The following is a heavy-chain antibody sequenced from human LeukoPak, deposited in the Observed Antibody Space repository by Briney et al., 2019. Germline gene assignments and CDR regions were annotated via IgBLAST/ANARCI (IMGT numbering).Heavy chain of an antibody. D-gene: IGHD2-2*01. Sequence: GGSLRLSCAVSGFTFSSYDMSWVRQAPGKGLEWVSSISSSSSYIYYADSGKGRFTISRDNAKNSLYLQMNSLRAEDTAVYYCASLVVPAAFSFDYWGQGTLVTVSS. CDR3: ASLVVPAAFSFDY. CDR2: ISSSSSYI. CDR1: GFTFSSYD. J-gene: IGHJ4*02. V-gene: IGHV3-21*01.